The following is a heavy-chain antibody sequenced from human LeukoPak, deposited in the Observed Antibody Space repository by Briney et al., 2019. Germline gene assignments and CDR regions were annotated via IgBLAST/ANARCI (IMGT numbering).Heavy chain of an antibody. CDR3: ARDMGYSGSWPGYFDY. CDR2: ISWNSGSI. CDR1: GFTFDDYA. D-gene: IGHD1-26*01. V-gene: IGHV3-9*01. Sequence: SGGSLRLSCAASGFTFDDYAMHWVRHAPGKGLEWVSGISWNSGSIGYADSVKGRFTISRDNAKNSLYLQMKSLRAEDTTVYYCARDMGYSGSWPGYFDYWGQGVLVTVSS. J-gene: IGHJ4*02.